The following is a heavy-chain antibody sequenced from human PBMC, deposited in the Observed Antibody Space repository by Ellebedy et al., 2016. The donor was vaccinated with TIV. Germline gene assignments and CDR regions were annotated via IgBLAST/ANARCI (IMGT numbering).Heavy chain of an antibody. V-gene: IGHV4-34*03. J-gene: IGHJ4*02. CDR3: RQFYYDILTGDSRPDY. CDR1: GFSFSNFA. CDR2: IYYSGST. Sequence: GSLRLSCAVSGFSFSNFAMNWVRQAPGKGLEWIGEIYYSGSTFYNPSLKSRVTISVDTSKNQFSLQLTSVTAADTAVYYCRQFYYDILTGDSRPDYWGQGTLVTVSS. D-gene: IGHD3-9*01.